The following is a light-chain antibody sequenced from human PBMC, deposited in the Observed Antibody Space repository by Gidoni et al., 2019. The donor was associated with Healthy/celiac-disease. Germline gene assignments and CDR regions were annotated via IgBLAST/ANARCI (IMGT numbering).Light chain of an antibody. Sequence: DIQMTQSPSSLSASVGDRVTITCRASQSISSYLNWYQQKPGEAPKLLIYAASSLQSGVPSRFSSGGSGTDFTLTISSLQPEDFATYYCRQSYSTPRTFGQGTKLEIK. CDR2: AAS. CDR1: QSISSY. CDR3: RQSYSTPRT. V-gene: IGKV1-39*01. J-gene: IGKJ2*02.